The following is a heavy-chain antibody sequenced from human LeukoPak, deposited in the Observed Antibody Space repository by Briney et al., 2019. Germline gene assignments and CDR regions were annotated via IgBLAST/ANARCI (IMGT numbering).Heavy chain of an antibody. CDR2: ISAYNGNT. CDR1: GYTFTSYG. D-gene: IGHD6-6*01. V-gene: IGHV1-18*01. Sequence: ASVKVSCKASGYTFTSYGISWVRQAPGQGLEWMGWISAYNGNTNYAQKFQGRVTMTRDTSTSTVYMELSSLRSEDTAVYYCASGNLDLVEYSSSSVAFDIWGQGTMVTVSS. CDR3: ASGNLDLVEYSSSSVAFDI. J-gene: IGHJ3*02.